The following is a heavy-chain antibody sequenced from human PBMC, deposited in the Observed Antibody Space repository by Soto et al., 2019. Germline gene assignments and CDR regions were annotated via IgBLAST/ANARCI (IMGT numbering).Heavy chain of an antibody. CDR1: GFIFSSYG. Sequence: GGSLRLSCAASGFIFSSYGMNWVRQAPGKGLEWVAVISFDGSFKYYADSVKGRFTISRDNSKNTLYLQINSLRTEDTAVYYCATIAAPPAFNIWGQGTMVTVSS. V-gene: IGHV3-30*03. CDR3: ATIAAPPAFNI. D-gene: IGHD6-13*01. J-gene: IGHJ3*02. CDR2: ISFDGSFK.